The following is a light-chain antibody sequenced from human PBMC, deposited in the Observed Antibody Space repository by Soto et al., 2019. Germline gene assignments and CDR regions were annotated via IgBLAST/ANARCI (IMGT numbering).Light chain of an antibody. CDR3: QQRSNWPPRT. V-gene: IGKV3D-20*02. CDR1: QSVSSSY. Sequence: EIVLTQSPGTLSLSPGERATLSCRASQSVSSSYLAWYQQKPGQAPRRLIYGASSRATGIPDRFSGSGSGTDFTLTISRLEPEDFAVYYCQQRSNWPPRTFGGGTKVDIK. CDR2: GAS. J-gene: IGKJ4*01.